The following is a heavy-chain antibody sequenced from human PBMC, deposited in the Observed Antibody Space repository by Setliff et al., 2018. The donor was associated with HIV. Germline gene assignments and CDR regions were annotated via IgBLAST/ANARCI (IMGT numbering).Heavy chain of an antibody. CDR1: GFSLSTSGVG. V-gene: IGHV2-5*01. J-gene: IGHJ4*02. D-gene: IGHD3-9*01. Sequence: SGPTLVNPTQTLTLTCTFSGFSLSTSGVGVGWIRQPPGKALEWLALIYWNNNKYYRPSLGSRLTVTRDTSKNQVVLTMTNMDPLDTATYFCAHTPVSRNQYFFDYWGQGTLVTVSS. CDR2: IYWNNNK. CDR3: AHTPVSRNQYFFDY.